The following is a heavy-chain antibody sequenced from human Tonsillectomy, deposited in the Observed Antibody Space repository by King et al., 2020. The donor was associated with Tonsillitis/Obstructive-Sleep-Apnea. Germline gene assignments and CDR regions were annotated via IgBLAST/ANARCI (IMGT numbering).Heavy chain of an antibody. CDR3: AKDGHCSGCRCYPHYFDY. CDR1: GFTFDDYT. D-gene: IGHD2-15*01. V-gene: IGHV3-43*01. CDR2: ISWDGGST. Sequence: QLVQSGGVVVQPGGSLRLSCAASGFTFDDYTMHWVRQAPGKGLEWVSLISWDGGSTYYADSVKGRFTISRDNSKDSLYLQMNSLRTEDTALYYCAKDGHCSGCRCYPHYFDYWGQGTLVSVSS. J-gene: IGHJ4*02.